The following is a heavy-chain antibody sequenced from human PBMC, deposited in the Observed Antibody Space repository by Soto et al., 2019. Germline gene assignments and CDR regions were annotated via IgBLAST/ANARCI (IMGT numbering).Heavy chain of an antibody. V-gene: IGHV3-30*18. CDR1: GFTFSTYV. CDR3: AEDWGRYCSGGSCHLFDA. CDR2: ISYDGSNT. J-gene: IGHJ4*02. D-gene: IGHD2-15*01. Sequence: GGSLRLSCAASGFTFSTYVMHWVRQAPGKGLEWVAKISYDGSNTYYADSVKGRLTISRDNSRNTLYLQMNSLGAEDTALYYCAEDWGRYCSGGSCHLFDAWGQGTLVTVSS.